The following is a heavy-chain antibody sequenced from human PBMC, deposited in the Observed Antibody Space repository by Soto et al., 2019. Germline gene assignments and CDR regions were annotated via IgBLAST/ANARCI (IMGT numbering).Heavy chain of an antibody. CDR1: GFTFSNAW. Sequence: GGSLRLSCAASGFTFSNAWMSWVRQAPGKGLEWVGRIKSKTDGGTTDYAAPVKGRFTISRDDSKNTLYLQMNSLKTEDTAVYYCTVSIAARSYYYYMDVWGKGTTVTVSS. V-gene: IGHV3-15*01. CDR2: IKSKTDGGTT. D-gene: IGHD6-6*01. J-gene: IGHJ6*03. CDR3: TVSIAARSYYYYMDV.